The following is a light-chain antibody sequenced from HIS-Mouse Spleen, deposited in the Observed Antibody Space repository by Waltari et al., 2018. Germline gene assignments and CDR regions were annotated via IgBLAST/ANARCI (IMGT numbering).Light chain of an antibody. J-gene: IGLJ2*01. CDR1: SSGVGGYNY. V-gene: IGLV2-14*03. CDR3: SSYTSSSFNVV. CDR2: DVS. Sequence: QSALTQPASVSGSPGQSITISCTGTSSGVGGYNYVSWYQQHPGKAPKLMIYDVSNPPSGVSNRFSGSKSGTTASLTISGLQAEDEADYYCSSYTSSSFNVVFGGGTKLTVL.